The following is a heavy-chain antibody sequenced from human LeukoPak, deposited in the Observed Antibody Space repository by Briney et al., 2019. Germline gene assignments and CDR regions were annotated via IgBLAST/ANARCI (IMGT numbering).Heavy chain of an antibody. J-gene: IGHJ3*02. D-gene: IGHD2-21*02. Sequence: SETLSLTCAVYVGSFSGYHWTWIRQSQGKGLVWSGEINRSGTTNYNPSLKSRVTISGDTSKNQFSLKLTSVTAADTAVYYCARYYPHIVVVTAIRGFDIWGQGTRVIVSS. V-gene: IGHV4-34*01. CDR2: INRSGTT. CDR3: ARYYPHIVVVTAIRGFDI. CDR1: VGSFSGYH.